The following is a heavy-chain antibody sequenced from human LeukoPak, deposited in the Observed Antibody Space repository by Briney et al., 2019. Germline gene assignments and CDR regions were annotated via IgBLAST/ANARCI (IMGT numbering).Heavy chain of an antibody. CDR3: ARDSERALDP. D-gene: IGHD1-26*01. J-gene: IGHJ5*02. Sequence: QSGGPLTHSCAPSGFTFSSYAMHWVRPAPGKGLGWVAVISYDGSNKYHADSVKGRFTISRDNSKNTLYLQMNSLRAEDTAVYYCARDSERALDPWGQGTLVTVSS. V-gene: IGHV3-30*04. CDR2: ISYDGSNK. CDR1: GFTFSSYA.